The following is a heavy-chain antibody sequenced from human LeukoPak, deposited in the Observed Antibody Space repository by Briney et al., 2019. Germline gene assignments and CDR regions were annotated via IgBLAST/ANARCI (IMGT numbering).Heavy chain of an antibody. CDR1: GYTFTDYH. D-gene: IGHD3-22*01. CDR2: ITPNSGAT. V-gene: IGHV1-2*02. Sequence: ASVKVSCKAFGYTFTDYHMHWVRQAPGQGLEWMGWITPNSGATKYAQKFRGRVSMTRDTSINTAYMELSRLGSDDTAIYYCARVSRFYYDSSGDFDYWGQGTLVTVSS. CDR3: ARVSRFYYDSSGDFDY. J-gene: IGHJ4*02.